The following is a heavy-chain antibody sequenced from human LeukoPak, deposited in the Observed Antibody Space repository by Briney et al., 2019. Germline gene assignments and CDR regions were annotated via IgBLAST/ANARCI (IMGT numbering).Heavy chain of an antibody. CDR3: ARDSVPGYSSSWWVY. CDR1: GYNFNSHH. Sequence: GASVKVSCKTSGYNFNSHHVHWARQAPGQGLEWMGWISAYNGNTNYAQKLQGRVAMTTDTSTSTAYMELRSLRSDDTAVYYCARDSVPGYSSSWWVYWGQGTLVTVSS. D-gene: IGHD6-13*01. V-gene: IGHV1-18*01. J-gene: IGHJ4*02. CDR2: ISAYNGNT.